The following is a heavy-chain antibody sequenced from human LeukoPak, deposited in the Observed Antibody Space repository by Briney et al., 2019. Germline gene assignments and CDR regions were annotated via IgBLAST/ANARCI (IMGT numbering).Heavy chain of an antibody. CDR2: ISSSGSTI. CDR3: ARGGTLEYFQH. CDR1: GFTFSSYE. V-gene: IGHV3-48*03. J-gene: IGHJ1*01. Sequence: GVSLRLSCAASGFTFSSYEMNWVRQAPGKGLEWVSYISSSGSTIYYADSVKGRFTISRNNAKNSLYLQMNSLRAEDTAVYYCARGGTLEYFQHWGQGTLVTVSS.